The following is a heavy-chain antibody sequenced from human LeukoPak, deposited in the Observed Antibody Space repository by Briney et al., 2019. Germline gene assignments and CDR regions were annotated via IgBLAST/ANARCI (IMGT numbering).Heavy chain of an antibody. CDR3: AKSLLTTASGTGRAFDL. CDR2: IYSDGTT. J-gene: IGHJ3*01. V-gene: IGHV3-53*01. D-gene: IGHD1-26*01. Sequence: GGSLRLSCAASGFTVGSNYMSWVRQAPGKGLEWVSVIYSDGTTYYADSVKGRFTISRDNAQNSLYLQMNSLRADDTAEYYCAKSLLTTASGTGRAFDLWGQGTMVTVSS. CDR1: GFTVGSNY.